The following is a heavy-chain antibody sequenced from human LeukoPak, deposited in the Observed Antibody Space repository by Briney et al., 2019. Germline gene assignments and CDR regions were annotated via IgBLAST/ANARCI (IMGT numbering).Heavy chain of an antibody. Sequence: GGSLRLSCAASRFTFSSYSMNWVRQAPGKGLEWVSYISSSSSTIYYADSVKGRFTISRDNAKNSLYLQMNSLRAEDTAVYYCARVSIAAAPYYFDYWGQGTLVTVPS. J-gene: IGHJ4*02. V-gene: IGHV3-48*01. CDR3: ARVSIAAAPYYFDY. CDR1: RFTFSSYS. D-gene: IGHD6-13*01. CDR2: ISSSSSTI.